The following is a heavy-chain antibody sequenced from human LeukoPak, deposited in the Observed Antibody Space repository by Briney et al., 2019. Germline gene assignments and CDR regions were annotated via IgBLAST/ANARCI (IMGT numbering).Heavy chain of an antibody. CDR3: AADRYSSDWSQN. CDR2: IIPIFGTA. CDR1: GGTFSSYA. V-gene: IGHV1-69*06. D-gene: IGHD6-19*01. J-gene: IGHJ4*02. Sequence: SVKVSCKASGGTFSSYAISCVRQAPGQGLEWMGGIIPIFGTANYAQKFQGRVTITADKSTSTAYMELSSLRSEDTVVYCCAADRYSSDWSQNWGQGTLVTVSS.